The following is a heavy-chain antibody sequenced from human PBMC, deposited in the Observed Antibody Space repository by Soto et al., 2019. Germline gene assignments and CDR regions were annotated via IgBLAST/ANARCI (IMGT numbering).Heavy chain of an antibody. J-gene: IGHJ4*02. V-gene: IGHV3-23*01. D-gene: IGHD3-10*01. CDR2: VSANGQGI. CDR3: AKDRHYPRDYFHY. Sequence: GGSLRLSCAASGFTFSSSAISWVRQAPGKGLEWVSAVSANGQGIYYADSVRGRFTISRDNSKNTVFLHMDSLSAEDTAAYYWAKDRHYPRDYFHYWGQGTLVTVSS. CDR1: GFTFSSSA.